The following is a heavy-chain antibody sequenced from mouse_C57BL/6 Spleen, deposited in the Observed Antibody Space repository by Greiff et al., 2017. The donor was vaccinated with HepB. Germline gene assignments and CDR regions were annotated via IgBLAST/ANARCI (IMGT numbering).Heavy chain of an antibody. V-gene: IGHV5-4*01. Sequence: EVQRVESGGGLVKPGGSLKLSCAASGFTFSSYAMSWVRQTPEKRLEWVATISDGGSYTYYPDNVKGRFTISRDNAKNNLYLQMSHLKSEDTAMYYCAREDDGYQGAMDYWGQGTSVTVSS. CDR3: AREDDGYQGAMDY. J-gene: IGHJ4*01. D-gene: IGHD2-3*01. CDR1: GFTFSSYA. CDR2: ISDGGSYT.